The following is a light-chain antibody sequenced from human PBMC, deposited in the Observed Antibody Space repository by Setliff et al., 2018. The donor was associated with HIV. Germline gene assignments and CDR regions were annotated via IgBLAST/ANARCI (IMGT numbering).Light chain of an antibody. J-gene: IGLJ1*01. Sequence: QSVLTQPASVSGSPGQSITISCTGTSGDVGGYNYVSWYQQHPGKAPKLMIYDVSNRPSGISNRFSGSKSGNTASLTISGLQAEDEADYYCSSYTSSSTFYVFGTGTKGTVL. CDR1: SGDVGGYNY. V-gene: IGLV2-14*03. CDR2: DVS. CDR3: SSYTSSSTFYV.